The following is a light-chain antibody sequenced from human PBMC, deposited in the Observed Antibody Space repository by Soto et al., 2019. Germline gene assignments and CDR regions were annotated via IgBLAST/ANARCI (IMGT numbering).Light chain of an antibody. Sequence: QTVVTQEPSLTVSPGRTVTLTCASSTGAVTSFYYPNWFQQKAGQAPRVLIYSTSNKHSWTPARFSGSLLGDKAARTLSGVQPEDEAEYYCLLYYGGAWVFGGGTKLTVL. CDR3: LLYYGGAWV. J-gene: IGLJ3*02. CDR1: TGAVTSFYY. V-gene: IGLV7-43*01. CDR2: STS.